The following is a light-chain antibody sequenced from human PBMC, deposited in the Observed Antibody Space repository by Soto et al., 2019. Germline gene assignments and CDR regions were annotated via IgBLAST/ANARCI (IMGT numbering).Light chain of an antibody. CDR3: QKYNSAPPT. CDR1: QSISSY. CDR2: AAS. Sequence: DIQMTQSPSSLSASVGDRVTISFRASQSISSYLNWYQQKPGKVPKLLIYAASTLQSGVPSRFSGSGSGTDFTLTISSLQPEDVATYYCQKYNSAPPTFGQGTKVDI. V-gene: IGKV1-27*01. J-gene: IGKJ1*01.